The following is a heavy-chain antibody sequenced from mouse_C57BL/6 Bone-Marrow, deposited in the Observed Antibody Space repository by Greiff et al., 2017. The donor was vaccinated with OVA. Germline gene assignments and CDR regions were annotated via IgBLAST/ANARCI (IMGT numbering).Heavy chain of an antibody. CDR2: IWRGGST. V-gene: IGHV2-5*01. CDR3: AKNSYSNNLYYFDY. CDR1: GFSLTSYG. Sequence: QVQLQQSGPGLVQPSQSLSIICPVSGFSLTSYGVHWVRQSPGKGLEWLGVIWRGGSTDYIAAFMSRLSITKDNSKSQVFFKMNSLQADDTAIYYCAKNSYSNNLYYFDYWGQGTTLTVSS. D-gene: IGHD2-5*01. J-gene: IGHJ2*01.